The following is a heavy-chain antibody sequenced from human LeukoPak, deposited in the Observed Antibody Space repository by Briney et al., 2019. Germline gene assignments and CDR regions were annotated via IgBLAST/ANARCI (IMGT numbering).Heavy chain of an antibody. CDR1: GFTFSSYG. J-gene: IGHJ4*02. CDR2: IWYDGSNK. Sequence: PGGSLRLSCAASGFTFSSYGMPWVRQAPGKGLEWVAVIWYDGSNKYYADSVKGRFTISRDNSKNTLYLQMNSLRAEDTAVYYCARAPASGWYSHFDYWGQGTLVTVSS. CDR3: ARAPASGWYSHFDY. V-gene: IGHV3-33*01. D-gene: IGHD6-19*01.